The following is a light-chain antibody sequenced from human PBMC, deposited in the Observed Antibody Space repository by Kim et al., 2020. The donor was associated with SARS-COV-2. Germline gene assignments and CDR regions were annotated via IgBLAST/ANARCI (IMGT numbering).Light chain of an antibody. CDR3: QQSDTIQWT. CDR1: QSIRNY. CDR2: TAS. J-gene: IGKJ1*01. Sequence: DIQMTQSPSSLSASVGDRVTITCRASQSIRNYLNWYQQKPGKAPKLLIYTASNLQSGVPSRFSGSGSGTHFTLTISSLQPEDFATYYCQQSDTIQWTFGQGTKVDIK. V-gene: IGKV1-39*01.